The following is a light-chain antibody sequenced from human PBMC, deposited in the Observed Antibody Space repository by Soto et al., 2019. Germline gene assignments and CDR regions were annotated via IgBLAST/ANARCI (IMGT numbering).Light chain of an antibody. CDR1: QTISRN. CDR3: QQHNQWPIT. Sequence: IVLTQSPATLSVSPGERATLSCRASQTISRNLAWYQQRPGQAPRLLIYAASTRATGVPARFSGSGSGTEFTLTINSLQSEDSAVYYCQQHNQWPITFGQGTRLEI. J-gene: IGKJ5*01. V-gene: IGKV3-15*01. CDR2: AAS.